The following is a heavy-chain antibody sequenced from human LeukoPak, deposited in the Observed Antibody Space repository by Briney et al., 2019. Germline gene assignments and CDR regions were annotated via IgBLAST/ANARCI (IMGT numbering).Heavy chain of an antibody. CDR1: GFTFSSYG. V-gene: IGHV3-33*01. CDR3: ASGGDYYDSSGYYSKFDY. CDR2: IWYDGSNK. D-gene: IGHD3-22*01. Sequence: GGSLRLSCAASGFTFSSYGMHWVRQAPAKALEWVAVIWYDGSNKYYADSVKGRFTISRDNSKNTLYLQMNSLRAEDTAVYYCASGGDYYDSSGYYSKFDYWGQGTLVTVSS. J-gene: IGHJ4*02.